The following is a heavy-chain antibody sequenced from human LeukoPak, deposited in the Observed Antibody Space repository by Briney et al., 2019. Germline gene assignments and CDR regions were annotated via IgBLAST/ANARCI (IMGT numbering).Heavy chain of an antibody. V-gene: IGHV1-2*02. CDR1: GYTFTGYY. Sequence: ASVKVSCKASGYTFTGYYMHWVRQAPGQGLEWMGWIIPNSGGTNYAQKFQGRVTMTRDTSISTAYMELSRLRSDDTAVYYCARGVGDGYKSPADYWGQGTLVTVSS. J-gene: IGHJ4*02. D-gene: IGHD5-24*01. CDR3: ARGVGDGYKSPADY. CDR2: IIPNSGGT.